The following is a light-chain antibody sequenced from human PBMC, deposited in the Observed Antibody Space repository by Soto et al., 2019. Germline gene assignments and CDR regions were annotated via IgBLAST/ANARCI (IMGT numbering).Light chain of an antibody. CDR3: QAWDSSSVV. V-gene: IGLV3-1*01. CDR2: QDY. Sequence: SYELSQPPSVSVSPGQTATITCYGDGLGNKFVCWYQHKPGQSPVLVIYQDYKRPAGIPERFSGSNSGNTATLTISGTQAMDEADYYCQAWDSSSVVFGGGTKLTVL. CDR1: GLGNKF. J-gene: IGLJ3*02.